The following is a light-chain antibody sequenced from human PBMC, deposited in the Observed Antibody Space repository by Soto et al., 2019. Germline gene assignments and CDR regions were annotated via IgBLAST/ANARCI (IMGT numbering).Light chain of an antibody. CDR1: TSDVGRYNY. CDR3: NSYTTGTTWV. Sequence: QSALTQPASVSGSPGQSITISCTGTTSDVGRYNYVSWHQQHPGKAPKLPIFDVSNRPSGVSDRFSGSKSGNTASLTISGLQAEDEADYYCNSYTTGTTWVFGGGTKLTVL. J-gene: IGLJ3*02. V-gene: IGLV2-14*01. CDR2: DVS.